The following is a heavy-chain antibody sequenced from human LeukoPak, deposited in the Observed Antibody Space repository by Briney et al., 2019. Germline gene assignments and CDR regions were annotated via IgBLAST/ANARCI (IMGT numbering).Heavy chain of an antibody. CDR2: ISSSSSTI. CDR3: AREQNGAFDY. J-gene: IGHJ4*02. V-gene: IGHV3-48*01. D-gene: IGHD1-1*01. CDR1: GFTFSGYW. Sequence: GGSLRLSCADSGFTFSGYWMNWVRQAPGKGLEWVSYISSSSSTIYYADSVKGRFTISRDNSKNTLYLQMNSLRAEDTAVYYCAREQNGAFDYWGQGTLVTVSS.